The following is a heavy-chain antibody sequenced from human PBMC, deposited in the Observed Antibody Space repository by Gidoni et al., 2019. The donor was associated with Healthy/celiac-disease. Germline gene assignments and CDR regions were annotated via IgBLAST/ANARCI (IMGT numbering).Heavy chain of an antibody. CDR3: ARHRLVTTVQAFDI. J-gene: IGHJ3*02. Sequence: QLQLQESGPGLVKPSETLSLTCTVSGGSISSRSYYWGWIRQPPGKGLEWIGSIYYSGSTYYNPSLKSRVTISVDTSKNQFSLKLSSVTAADTAVYYCARHRLVTTVQAFDIWGQGTMVTVSS. CDR1: GGSISSRSYY. CDR2: IYYSGST. V-gene: IGHV4-39*01. D-gene: IGHD4-17*01.